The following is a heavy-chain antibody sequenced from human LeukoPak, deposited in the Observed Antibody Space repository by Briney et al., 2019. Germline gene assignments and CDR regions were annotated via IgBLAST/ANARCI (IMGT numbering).Heavy chain of an antibody. Sequence: PGGSLRLSCAASGFTFSSYWMSWVCQAPGEGLEWVASIKQDGSEKYYVDSVKGRFTISRDNAKNSLYLQMNSLRAEDTAVYYCSTNNAYLYDYWGQGTLVTVSS. V-gene: IGHV3-7*01. J-gene: IGHJ4*02. CDR3: STNNAYLYDY. CDR2: IKQDGSEK. CDR1: GFTFSSYW. D-gene: IGHD2-8*01.